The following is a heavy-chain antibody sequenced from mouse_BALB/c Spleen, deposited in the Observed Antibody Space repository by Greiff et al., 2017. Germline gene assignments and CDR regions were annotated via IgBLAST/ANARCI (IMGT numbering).Heavy chain of an antibody. D-gene: IGHD3-3*01. CDR3: ARGGRGYAMDY. V-gene: IGHV5-6-3*01. CDR2: INSNGGST. CDR1: GFTFSSYG. J-gene: IGHJ4*01. Sequence: EVMLVESGGGLVQPGGSLKLSCAASGFTFSSYGMSWVRQTPDKRLELVATINSNGGSTYYPDSVKGRFTISRDNAKNTLYLQMSSLKSEDTAMYYCARGGRGYAMDYWGQGTSVTVSS.